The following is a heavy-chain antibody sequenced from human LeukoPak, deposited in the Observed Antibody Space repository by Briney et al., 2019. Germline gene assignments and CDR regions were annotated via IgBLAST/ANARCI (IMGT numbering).Heavy chain of an antibody. D-gene: IGHD4-17*01. V-gene: IGHV3-23*01. J-gene: IGHJ3*02. CDR3: ARVGDIDAFDI. CDR1: GFTLRSYV. CDR2: ISGSGDST. Sequence: GGSLRLSCVASGFTLRSYVMNWVRQTPGKGLEWVSSISGSGDSTFYADSVKGRFSISRDNSKNTLFLQMGSLRAEDMAVYYCARVGDIDAFDIWGQGTMVTVSS.